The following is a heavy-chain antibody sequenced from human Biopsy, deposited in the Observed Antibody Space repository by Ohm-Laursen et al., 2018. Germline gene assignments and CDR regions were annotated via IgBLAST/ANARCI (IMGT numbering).Heavy chain of an antibody. V-gene: IGHV4-59*11. J-gene: IGHJ4*02. CDR2: ISYTGYT. Sequence: SDTLSLTCTVSGGSFTGHYWSWIRQPPGKGLEGIGHISYTGYTSYNASLKSRVTISVDTSRNHFSLRLSSLTAADTAVYYCARGSNDFGGLYFPRWGQGALVTVSS. D-gene: IGHD4-23*01. CDR1: GGSFTGHY. CDR3: ARGSNDFGGLYFPR.